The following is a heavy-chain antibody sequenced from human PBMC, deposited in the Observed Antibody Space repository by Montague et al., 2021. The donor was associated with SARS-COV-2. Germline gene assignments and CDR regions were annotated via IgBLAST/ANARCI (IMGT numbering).Heavy chain of an antibody. CDR1: GFTFGDYA. CDR3: SRVRDYYGSGSYYFDN. V-gene: IGHV3-49*04. Sequence: SLRLSCAGSGFTFGDYAMSWVRQAPGKGLEWVGFIRSKGYGGTKEYAASVKGRFTISRDDSKSIAYLQMNSLKTEDTAVYYCSRVRDYYGSGSYYFDNWGQGTLVTVSS. J-gene: IGHJ4*02. D-gene: IGHD3-10*01. CDR2: IRSKGYGGTK.